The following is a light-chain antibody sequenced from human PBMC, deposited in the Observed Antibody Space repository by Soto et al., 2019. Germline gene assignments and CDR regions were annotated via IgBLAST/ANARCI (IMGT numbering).Light chain of an antibody. V-gene: IGKV3-20*01. CDR2: GAS. CDR3: QQYGTSPIT. Sequence: EIVLTQSPGTLSLSPGERATLSCRASQSVSGSYLAWYQQKPGQAPRLLIYGASSRATGIPDRFSGSGSGTDFTLIISRLEPEDFAMYYCQQYGTSPITFGQGTRLEIK. J-gene: IGKJ5*01. CDR1: QSVSGSY.